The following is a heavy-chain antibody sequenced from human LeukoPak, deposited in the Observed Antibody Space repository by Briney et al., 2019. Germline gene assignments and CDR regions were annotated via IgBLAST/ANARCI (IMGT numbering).Heavy chain of an antibody. D-gene: IGHD3-9*01. CDR1: GGTFSSYA. V-gene: IGHV1-69*13. J-gene: IGHJ4*02. CDR2: IIPIFGTA. Sequence: PVKVSCKASGGTFSSYAISWVRQAPGQGLEWMGGIIPIFGTANYAQKFQGRVTITADESTSTAYMELSSLRSEDTAVYYCARDSPERSKGYYDILTGYYPFDYWGQGTLVTVSS. CDR3: ARDSPERSKGYYDILTGYYPFDY.